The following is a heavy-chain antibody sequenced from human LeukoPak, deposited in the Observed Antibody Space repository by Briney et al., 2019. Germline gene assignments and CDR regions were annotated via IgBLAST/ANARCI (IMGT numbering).Heavy chain of an antibody. D-gene: IGHD6-19*01. Sequence: GGSLRLSCAASGFTFSSYSMNWVRQAPGKGLEWVSSISGSSSYIYYADSVKGRFTISRDNAKNSLYLQMNSLRAEDTAVYYCATGSGRYEFGWGQGTLVAVSS. CDR1: GFTFSSYS. V-gene: IGHV3-21*01. CDR3: ATGSGRYEFG. J-gene: IGHJ4*02. CDR2: ISGSSSYI.